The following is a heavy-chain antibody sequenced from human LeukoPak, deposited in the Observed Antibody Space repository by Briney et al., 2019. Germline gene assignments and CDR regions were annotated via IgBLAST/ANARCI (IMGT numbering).Heavy chain of an antibody. CDR3: VKEMGYCSGGGCYGWFHS. Sequence: GGSLRLSCAASGFTFSSYSMSWVRQAPGKGLEWISYISTGSSTMYYADSVKGRFTISRDDARTSLSLQMNSLRAEDTAVYYCVKEMGYCSGGGCYGWFHSWGQGDLVTVSS. J-gene: IGHJ5*01. CDR1: GFTFSSYS. CDR2: ISTGSSTM. D-gene: IGHD2-15*01. V-gene: IGHV3-48*01.